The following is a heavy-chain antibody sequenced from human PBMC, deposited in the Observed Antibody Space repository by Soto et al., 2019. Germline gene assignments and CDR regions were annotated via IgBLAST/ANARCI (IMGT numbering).Heavy chain of an antibody. Sequence: QVQVVQSGAEVKEPGASVKVSCKASGYSSSNYYTHWVRQAPGQGLEWMGIVNPNGETTNYAQRCQGRVALTRDTSTNTDYMDLSRLTSDDTAIYFCASVTTIWSNWGQGTLVTVSS. D-gene: IGHD2-21*02. J-gene: IGHJ4*02. V-gene: IGHV1-46*01. CDR2: VNPNGETT. CDR1: GYSSSNYY. CDR3: ASVTTIWSN.